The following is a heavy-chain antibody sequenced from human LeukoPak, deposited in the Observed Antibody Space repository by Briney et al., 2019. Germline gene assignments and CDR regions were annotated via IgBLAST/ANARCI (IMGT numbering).Heavy chain of an antibody. D-gene: IGHD3-3*01. CDR3: ARASLFYDFWSGYYPGPIDY. CDR2: INAGNGNT. V-gene: IGHV1-3*01. J-gene: IGHJ4*02. Sequence: ASVKVSCKASGYTFTSYAMHWVRQAPGQRLEWMGWINAGNGNTKYSQKFQGRVTITRDTSASTAYMELSSLRSEDTAVYYCARASLFYDFWSGYYPGPIDYWGQGTLVTVSS. CDR1: GYTFTSYA.